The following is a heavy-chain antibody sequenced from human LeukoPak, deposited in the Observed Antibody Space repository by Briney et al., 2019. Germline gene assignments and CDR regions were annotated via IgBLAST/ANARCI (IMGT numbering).Heavy chain of an antibody. CDR1: GDSISGFY. J-gene: IGHJ4*02. Sequence: SETLSLTCSVSGDSISGFYWSWIRQAAGKGLEWIGHIYTSGSTNYNPSLKSRVTMSVDMSKNQFSLKLRSVTAADTAVYYCARDVVAARGSFDYWGQGTLVTVSS. CDR2: IYTSGST. CDR3: ARDVVAARGSFDY. V-gene: IGHV4-4*07. D-gene: IGHD2-2*01.